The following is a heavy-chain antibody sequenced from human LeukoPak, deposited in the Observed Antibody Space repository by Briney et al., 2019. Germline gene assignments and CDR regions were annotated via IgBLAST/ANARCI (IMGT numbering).Heavy chain of an antibody. J-gene: IGHJ5*02. D-gene: IGHD3-3*01. CDR2: ISGSGGST. CDR1: GGSISSSN. V-gene: IGHV3-23*01. Sequence: PSETLSLTCAVSGGSISSSNWWSWVRQSPGKGLEWVSAISGSGGSTYYADSVKVWFTISRDNSKNTLYLQMNSLRAEDTAVYYCAKGRTIFGVVIPPWGQGTLVTVSS. CDR3: AKGRTIFGVVIPP.